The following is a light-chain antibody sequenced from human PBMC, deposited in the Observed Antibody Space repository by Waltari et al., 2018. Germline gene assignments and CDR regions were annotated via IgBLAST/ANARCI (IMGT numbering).Light chain of an antibody. Sequence: DIQMTQSPSSLSASVGDRVTITCQASQDIDFYLNWYQQKPGKAPKILVYDAAKLETGVPSRFSGSASGTVFSFTISRLQPEDIGTYFCQQYVDLPLTFGGGTKVEI. J-gene: IGKJ4*01. CDR3: QQYVDLPLT. V-gene: IGKV1-33*01. CDR1: QDIDFY. CDR2: DAA.